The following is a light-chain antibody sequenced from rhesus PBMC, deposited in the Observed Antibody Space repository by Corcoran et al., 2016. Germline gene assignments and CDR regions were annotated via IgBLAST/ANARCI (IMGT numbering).Light chain of an antibody. CDR1: SLKTYY. CDR2: GNT. J-gene: IGLJ1*01. Sequence: SSGLTQEPALSVALGHTVRMTCQGDSLKTYYASWYQQKPGQVPVLVIYGNTHRPSGIPGRFSGSWSGNTGSLTIPGAQVEDEADYYCGSWDNSGNHYIFGAGTRLTVL. V-gene: IGLV3S11*01. CDR3: GSWDNSGNHYI.